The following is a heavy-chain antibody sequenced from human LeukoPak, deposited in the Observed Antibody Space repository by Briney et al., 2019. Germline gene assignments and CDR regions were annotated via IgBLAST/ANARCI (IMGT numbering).Heavy chain of an antibody. D-gene: IGHD3-10*01. V-gene: IGHV4-59*01. CDR3: ARVQYGSGSYLNWFDP. CDR2: IYYSGST. Sequence: SETLSLTCTVSGVSISSYYWSWIRQPPGKGLEWIGDIYYSGSTNYNASPKSRGTISVDTSKNQCSLKLNTRTAGDTAVYYCARVQYGSGSYLNWFDPWGQGTLVTVSS. CDR1: GVSISSYY. J-gene: IGHJ5*02.